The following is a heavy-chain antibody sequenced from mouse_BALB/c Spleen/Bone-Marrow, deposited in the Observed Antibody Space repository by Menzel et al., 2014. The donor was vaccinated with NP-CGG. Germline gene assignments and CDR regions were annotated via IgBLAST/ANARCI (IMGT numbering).Heavy chain of an antibody. D-gene: IGHD2-4*01. CDR1: GFNIKDTY. Sequence: EVQLQQSGAELVKPGASVKLSCTASGFNIKDTYMHWVKQRPEQGLEWIGRIDPANGNTKYDPKFQGKATITADTSSNTAYLQLSSLTSEDTAVYYCANYDYGWRFDVWGAGTTVTVSS. CDR3: ANYDYGWRFDV. V-gene: IGHV14-3*02. J-gene: IGHJ1*01. CDR2: IDPANGNT.